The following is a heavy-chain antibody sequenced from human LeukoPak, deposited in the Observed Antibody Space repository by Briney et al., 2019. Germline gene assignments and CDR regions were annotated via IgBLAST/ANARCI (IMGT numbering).Heavy chain of an antibody. J-gene: IGHJ5*02. D-gene: IGHD6-13*01. CDR2: INPNSGGT. V-gene: IGHV1-2*02. CDR3: ARRQLVRFWFDP. CDR1: GYTFTGYY. Sequence: GASVKVPCKASGYTFTGYYMHWVRQAPGQGLEWMGWINPNSGGTNYAQKFQGRVTMTRDTSISTAYMELSRLRSDDTAVYYCARRQLVRFWFDPWGQGTLVTVSS.